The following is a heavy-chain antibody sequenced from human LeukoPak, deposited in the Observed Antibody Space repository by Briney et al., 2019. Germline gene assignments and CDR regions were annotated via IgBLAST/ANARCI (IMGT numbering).Heavy chain of an antibody. CDR2: ITSSSSYI. V-gene: IGHV3-21*01. Sequence: GGSLRLSCAASGFTFSDYTMNWVRQAPGKGLEWVSSITSSSSYIYYADSVKGRFAISGDSAENSLYLQMNSLRAEDTAMYYCARGPEDSWGQGTLVTVSS. J-gene: IGHJ4*02. CDR3: ARGPEDS. CDR1: GFTFSDYT.